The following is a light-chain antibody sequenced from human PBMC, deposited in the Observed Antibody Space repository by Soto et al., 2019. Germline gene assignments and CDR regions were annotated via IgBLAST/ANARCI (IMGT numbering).Light chain of an antibody. CDR3: CSYAGSSLYV. Sequence: CVLTQPASVSGSPGEWITISCTGTSSDVGSYNLVSWYQQHPGKAPKLMIYEVSKRPSGVSNRFSGSKSGNTASLTISGLQAEDEADYYCCSYAGSSLYVFGTGTKVTVL. J-gene: IGLJ1*01. CDR1: SSDVGSYNL. V-gene: IGLV2-23*02. CDR2: EVS.